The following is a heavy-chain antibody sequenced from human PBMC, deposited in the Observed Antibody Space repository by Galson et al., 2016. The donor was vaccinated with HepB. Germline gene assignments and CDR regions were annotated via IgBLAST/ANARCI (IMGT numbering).Heavy chain of an antibody. D-gene: IGHD2-2*01. J-gene: IGHJ5*02. V-gene: IGHV3-7*03. CDR1: GFGFSDYW. CDR3: ARQRGSPAAMGWFDP. CDR2: INQDGSEK. Sequence: SLRLSCAVSGFGFSDYWMTWVRQAPGKGLEWVANINQDGSEKNSVDSMKGRFTISRDNAKNSMYLQMNTLRAEDTAVYYCARQRGSPAAMGWFDPWGQGTLVTVSS.